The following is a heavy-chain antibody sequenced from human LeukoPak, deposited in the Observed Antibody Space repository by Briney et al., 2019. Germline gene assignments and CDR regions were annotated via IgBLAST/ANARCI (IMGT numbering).Heavy chain of an antibody. V-gene: IGHV4-59*01. CDR2: IYDSGST. Sequence: PSETLSLTCTVSGGSISSYYWSWIRQPPGKGLEWIGYIYDSGSTNYNPSLKSRVTISVDTAKNQFSLKLSSVTAADTAVFYCASLTTADAFDIWGQGTMVTVSS. D-gene: IGHD3-22*01. CDR1: GGSISSYY. CDR3: ASLTTADAFDI. J-gene: IGHJ3*02.